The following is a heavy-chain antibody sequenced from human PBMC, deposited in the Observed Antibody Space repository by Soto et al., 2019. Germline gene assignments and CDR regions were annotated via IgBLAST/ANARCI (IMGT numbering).Heavy chain of an antibody. D-gene: IGHD1-26*01. J-gene: IGHJ6*02. CDR1: GDSIGRFY. CDR3: ASGLSGTVLDT. Sequence: QLQLHESGPGLVKPSETLSITCNVSGDSIGRFYWSWIRPPAGKGLEWIGRVYSTGGVTYNPALKIRATTSLARSINHVSLEMNSVTASDTAVYFCASGLSGTVLDTWARGTRFSVSS. V-gene: IGHV4-4*07. CDR2: VYSTGGV.